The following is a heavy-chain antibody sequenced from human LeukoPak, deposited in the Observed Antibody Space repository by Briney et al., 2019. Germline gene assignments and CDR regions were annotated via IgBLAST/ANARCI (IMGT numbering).Heavy chain of an antibody. J-gene: IGHJ4*02. CDR3: GGSKGYFDY. V-gene: IGHV4-34*01. CDR1: GGSFSGYY. CDR2: INHSGST. D-gene: IGHD2-15*01. Sequence: SETLSLTCAVYGGSFSGYYWSWIRQPPGKGLEWIGEINHSGSTNYNPSLKSRVTISVDASKNQFSLKLSSVTAADTAVYYCGGSKGYFDYWGQGTLVTVSS.